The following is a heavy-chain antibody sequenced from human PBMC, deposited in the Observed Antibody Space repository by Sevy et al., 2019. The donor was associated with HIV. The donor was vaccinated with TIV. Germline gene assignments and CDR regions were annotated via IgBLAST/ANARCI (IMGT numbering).Heavy chain of an antibody. CDR2: INPNNGDS. Sequence: ASVKVSCKASGYTFIEYYIHWVRQAPGQGLEWMGWINPNNGDSNYAQNFQGWVTMTRDTSINTAYMELSRLRSDDTAMYYCARDTSTISGVGLDSWGRGTLVTVSS. D-gene: IGHD1-26*01. CDR1: GYTFIEYY. J-gene: IGHJ4*02. V-gene: IGHV1-2*04. CDR3: ARDTSTISGVGLDS.